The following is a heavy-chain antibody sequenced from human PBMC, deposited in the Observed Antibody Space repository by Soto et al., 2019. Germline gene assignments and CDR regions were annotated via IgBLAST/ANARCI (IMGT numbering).Heavy chain of an antibody. Sequence: QVQLQESGPGLVKPSQTLSVTCTVSGGSVSSDDYSWSWIRQHPGKGLEWIGYIRDSESTYYNPSLKGRVTISVDTSKNQSSRRLRSVTAADTAVYYCARAMANYFDYWGQGTLVTASS. CDR1: GGSVSSDDYS. J-gene: IGHJ4*02. CDR3: ARAMANYFDY. V-gene: IGHV4-31*03. D-gene: IGHD2-8*01. CDR2: IRDSEST.